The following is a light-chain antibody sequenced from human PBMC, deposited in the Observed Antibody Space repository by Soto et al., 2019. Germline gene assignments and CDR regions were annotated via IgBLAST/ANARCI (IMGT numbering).Light chain of an antibody. Sequence: QSALTQPASVSGSPGQSITISCTGTSSDVGGYNYVSWYQHHPGKAPKLMLYDVSNRPSGFSNRFSGSKSGTTASLTISGLQPEDEADYYCSSYTTSNTRQIVLGTGTKLTVL. CDR1: SSDVGGYNY. CDR3: SSYTTSNTRQIV. J-gene: IGLJ1*01. CDR2: DVS. V-gene: IGLV2-14*03.